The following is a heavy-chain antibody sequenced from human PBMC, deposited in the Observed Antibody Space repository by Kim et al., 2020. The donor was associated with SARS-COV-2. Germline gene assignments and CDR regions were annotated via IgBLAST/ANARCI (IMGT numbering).Heavy chain of an antibody. CDR3: ARWNYYGSGDDAFYI. D-gene: IGHD3-10*01. V-gene: IGHV4-59*08. CDR2: INYSGST. J-gene: IGHJ3*02. Sequence: SETLSLTCTVSGGSISSYYWSWIRQPPGKGLEWIGYINYSGSTNYNPSLKSRVTISVDTSKNQFSLKLSSVTAADTAVYYCARWNYYGSGDDAFYIWGQGTIVTVSS. CDR1: GGSISSYY.